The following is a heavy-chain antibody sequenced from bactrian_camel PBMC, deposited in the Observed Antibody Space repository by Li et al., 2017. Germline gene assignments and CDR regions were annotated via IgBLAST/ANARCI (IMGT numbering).Heavy chain of an antibody. J-gene: IGHJ4*01. CDR3: KTGVCRDGGSWWDYNY. Sequence: HVQLVESGGGVVQEGGSLKLLCTASGSIWSNYCMGWFRQGPGKEREGVASIDSDGITRYADSVKGRFTISKDKAEEMVYLQMNSLKPEDTAMYSCKTGVCRDGGSWWDYNYWGQGTQVTVS. CDR2: IDSDGIT. D-gene: IGHD6*01. CDR1: GSIWSNYC. V-gene: IGHV3S53*01.